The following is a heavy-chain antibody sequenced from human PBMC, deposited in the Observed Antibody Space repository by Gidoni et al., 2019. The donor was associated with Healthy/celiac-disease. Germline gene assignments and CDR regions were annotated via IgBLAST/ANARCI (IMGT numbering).Heavy chain of an antibody. Sequence: RLSCAASGFTFSSYAMSWVRQAPGKGLEWVSAISGSGGSTYYADSVKGRFTISRDNSKNTLYLQMNSLRAEDTAVYYCAKGAYYYDSSGYYYPDYWGQGTLVTVSS. CDR3: AKGAYYYDSSGYYYPDY. J-gene: IGHJ4*02. CDR1: GFTFSSYA. V-gene: IGHV3-23*01. D-gene: IGHD3-22*01. CDR2: ISGSGGST.